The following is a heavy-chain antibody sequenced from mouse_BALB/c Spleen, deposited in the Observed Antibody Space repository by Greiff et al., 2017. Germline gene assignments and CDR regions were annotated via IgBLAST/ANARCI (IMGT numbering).Heavy chain of an antibody. V-gene: IGHV5-17*02. D-gene: IGHD1-1*01. CDR1: GFTFSSFG. CDR2: ISSGSSTI. CDR3: ARDYGSSLLFDY. J-gene: IGHJ2*01. Sequence: EVQLQQSGGGLVQPGGSRKLSCAASGFTFSSFGMHWVRQAPEKGLEWVAYISSGSSTIYYADTVKGRFTISRDNPKNTLFLQMTSLRSEDTAMYYCARDYGSSLLFDYWGQGTTLTVSS.